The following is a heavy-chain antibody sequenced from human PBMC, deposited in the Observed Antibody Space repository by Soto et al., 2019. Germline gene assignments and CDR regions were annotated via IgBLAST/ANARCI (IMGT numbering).Heavy chain of an antibody. CDR1: GFTFSSYW. CDR3: TRNLGWGWFDR. V-gene: IGHV3-7*05. CDR2: IKEDGSEK. Sequence: EVQLVDSGGGLVQPGGSLRLSCAASGFTFSSYWMSWVRKAPGIGLECVASIKEDGSEKYYVDSVKGRFTISRDDAKNSLYLQMNSLRVEDTAVYYCTRNLGWGWFDRWGQGTLVTVSS. D-gene: IGHD6-19*01. J-gene: IGHJ5*02.